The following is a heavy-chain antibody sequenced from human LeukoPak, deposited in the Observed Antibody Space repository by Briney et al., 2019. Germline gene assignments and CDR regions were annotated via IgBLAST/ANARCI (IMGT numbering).Heavy chain of an antibody. D-gene: IGHD2-21*02. V-gene: IGHV1-18*04. CDR3: ARVSQEGGDDFDY. CDR1: GYTFTTYG. J-gene: IGHJ4*02. CDR2: ISAYNGNT. Sequence: VSVKVSCKASGYTFTTYGITWVRQAPGQGLECMGWISAYNGNTYYAQKLQGRVTMTTDTSTSTAYMELRSLRSDDTAVYYCARVSQEGGDDFDYWGQGTLVTVSS.